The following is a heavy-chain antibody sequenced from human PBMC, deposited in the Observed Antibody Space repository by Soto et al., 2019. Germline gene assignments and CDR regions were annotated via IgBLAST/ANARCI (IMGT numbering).Heavy chain of an antibody. D-gene: IGHD6-6*01. Sequence: ASVKVSSNASGYTLTGYYMHWVRQAPGQALEWMGWINPNSGGTNYAQKFQGWVTMTRDTSISTAYMELSRLRSDDTAVYYCARGVAARPMGYYYGMDVWGQGTTVTSP. J-gene: IGHJ6*02. CDR1: GYTLTGYY. V-gene: IGHV1-2*04. CDR2: INPNSGGT. CDR3: ARGVAARPMGYYYGMDV.